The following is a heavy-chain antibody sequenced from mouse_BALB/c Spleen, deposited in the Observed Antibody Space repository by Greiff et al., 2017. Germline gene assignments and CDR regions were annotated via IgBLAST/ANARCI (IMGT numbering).Heavy chain of an antibody. Sequence: VQLQHSGAELVKPGASVKLSCKASGYTFTSYYMYWVKQRPGQGLEWIGEINPSNGGTNFNEKFKSKATLTVDKSSSTAYMQLSSLTSEDSAVYYCTRGTDGYWYFDVWGAGTTVTVSS. D-gene: IGHD3-3*01. CDR1: GYTFTSYY. V-gene: IGHV1S81*02. CDR3: TRGTDGYWYFDV. CDR2: INPSNGGT. J-gene: IGHJ1*01.